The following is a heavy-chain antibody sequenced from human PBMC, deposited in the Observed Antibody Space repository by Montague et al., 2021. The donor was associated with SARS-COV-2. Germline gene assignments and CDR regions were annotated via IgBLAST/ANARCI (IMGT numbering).Heavy chain of an antibody. Sequence: SGSTFYNPPLKSRVTISVDTSKNQFSLELSSVTAADTAVYYCARSYCGGNCPTFYYGMDVWGKGTTVMFSS. J-gene: IGHJ6*04. V-gene: IGHV4-30-4*01. D-gene: IGHD2-21*02. CDR2: SGST. CDR3: ARSYCGGNCPTFYYGMDV.